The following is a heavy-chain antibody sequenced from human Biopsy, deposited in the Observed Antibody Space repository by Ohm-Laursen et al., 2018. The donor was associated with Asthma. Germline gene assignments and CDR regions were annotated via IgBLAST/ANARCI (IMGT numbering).Heavy chain of an antibody. V-gene: IGHV4-31*03. J-gene: IGHJ4*02. CDR1: GGTISSGGHY. D-gene: IGHD4-23*01. CDR2: IYDSGRT. CDR3: ARGVDYGGNHVDS. Sequence: TLSLTCTVSGGTISSGGHYWNWIRQEPGKGLGWIGNIYDSGRTYYKSSLKSRITISVDSSKNQLSLTLTSVTAADTAIYYCARGVDYGGNHVDSWGQGILVTVSA.